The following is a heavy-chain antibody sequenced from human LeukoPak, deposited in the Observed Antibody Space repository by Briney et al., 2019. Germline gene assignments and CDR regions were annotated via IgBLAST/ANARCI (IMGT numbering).Heavy chain of an antibody. V-gene: IGHV4-59*01. CDR3: ARFRSAADHPDS. J-gene: IGHJ4*02. Sequence: SETLSLTCTVPGASITDYYWSWIRQPPGKGLEWIGYISHTGITNYNPSLESRVIISADTSRNQFSLKLTSMTAADTAVYYCARFRSAADHPDSWGQGTLVTVSS. CDR2: ISHTGIT. CDR1: GASITDYY. D-gene: IGHD1-14*01.